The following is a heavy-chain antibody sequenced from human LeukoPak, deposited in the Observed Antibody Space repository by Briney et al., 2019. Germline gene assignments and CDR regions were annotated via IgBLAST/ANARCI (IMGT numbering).Heavy chain of an antibody. D-gene: IGHD1-26*01. CDR3: TKDLRWDLHFDTFDV. J-gene: IGHJ3*01. CDR2: ISWDSGSS. Sequence: PGRSLRLSCAASGVTFDVSAMHWVRQPPGKGLEWVSSISWDSGSSVYADSVKGRFTISRDNAKNSLYLQMNSLRPEDTALYYCTKDLRWDLHFDTFDVWGQGTMVTVSS. V-gene: IGHV3-9*01. CDR1: GVTFDVSA.